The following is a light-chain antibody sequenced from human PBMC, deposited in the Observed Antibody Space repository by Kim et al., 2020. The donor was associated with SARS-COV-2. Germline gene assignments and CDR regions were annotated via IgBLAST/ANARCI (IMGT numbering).Light chain of an antibody. CDR2: TAS. J-gene: IGKJ2*01. V-gene: IGKV1-39*01. CDR3: QQSYSSTRS. CDR1: QGNSRS. Sequence: ASVGDRVTITRRARQGNSRSRHWSQQKPGRAPTLVIYTASRLESGVPSRFTGSGSGTDFTLTISSLRPEDFATYYCQQSYSSTRSFGQGTKLEIK.